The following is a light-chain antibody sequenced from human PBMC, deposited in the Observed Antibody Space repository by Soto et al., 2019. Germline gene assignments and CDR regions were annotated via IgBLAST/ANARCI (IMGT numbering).Light chain of an antibody. V-gene: IGKV3-20*01. CDR1: QSVSSSY. Sequence: EIVLTQSPGTLSLSPGERATLSCRASQSVSSSYLAWYQQKPGQAPRLLIYDALSRATGIPDRFSGSGSGTDFTLTISRLEPEDFAVYYCQQCGSSPPTFGQGTKVEIK. CDR2: DAL. J-gene: IGKJ1*01. CDR3: QQCGSSPPT.